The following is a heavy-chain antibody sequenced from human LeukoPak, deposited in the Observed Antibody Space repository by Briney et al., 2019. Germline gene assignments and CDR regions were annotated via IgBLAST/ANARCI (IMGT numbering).Heavy chain of an antibody. Sequence: SETLSLTCTVSGGSISSGDYYWSWIRQPPGKGLEWIGYIYYSGSTYYNPSLKSRVTISVDTSKNQFSLKLSSVTAADTAVYYCARDRVRGNSNPFFDYWGQGTLVTVSS. J-gene: IGHJ4*02. V-gene: IGHV4-30-4*01. CDR2: IYYSGST. CDR3: ARDRVRGNSNPFFDY. CDR1: GGSISSGDYY. D-gene: IGHD4-11*01.